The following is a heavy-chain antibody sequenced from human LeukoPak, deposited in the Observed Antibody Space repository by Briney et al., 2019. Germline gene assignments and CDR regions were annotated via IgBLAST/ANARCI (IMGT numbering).Heavy chain of an antibody. D-gene: IGHD6-13*01. J-gene: IGHJ5*02. V-gene: IGHV3-74*01. CDR1: GFTFSSYW. Sequence: GGSLRLSCAASGFTFSSYWIHWVRQAPGKGLVWVSRINSDGSSTSYADSVKGRFTISRDNAKNTLYLQMNSPRGEDTAVYYCARAGSSSWYSNRFDPWGQGTLVTVSS. CDR2: INSDGSST. CDR3: ARAGSSSWYSNRFDP.